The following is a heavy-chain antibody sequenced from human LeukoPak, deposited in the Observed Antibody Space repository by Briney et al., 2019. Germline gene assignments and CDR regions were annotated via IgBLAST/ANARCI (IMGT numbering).Heavy chain of an antibody. CDR2: ISSSYI. CDR3: ARDSEEYSSSSLGY. CDR1: GFTFSSYS. V-gene: IGHV3-21*01. D-gene: IGHD6-6*01. Sequence: GSLRLSCAASGFTFSSYSMNWVRQAPGKGLEWVSSISSSYIYYADSVKGRFTISRDNAKNSLYLQMNSLRAEDTAVYYCARDSEEYSSSSLGYWGQGTLVTVSS. J-gene: IGHJ4*02.